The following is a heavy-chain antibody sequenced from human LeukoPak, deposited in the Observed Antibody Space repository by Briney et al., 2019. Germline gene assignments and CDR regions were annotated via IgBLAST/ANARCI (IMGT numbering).Heavy chain of an antibody. Sequence: PSQTLSLTSTVSGGSISSGGYYWRWIRQHPGKGLEWIAYIYYSGSTNYNPSLKSRVTISVDTSKNQFSLKLSSVTAADTAVYYCARGPERTGVGTRYYYDMDVWGQGTTVTVSS. CDR2: IYYSGST. D-gene: IGHD2-8*01. CDR3: ARGPERTGVGTRYYYDMDV. J-gene: IGHJ6*02. V-gene: IGHV4-31*03. CDR1: GGSISSGGYY.